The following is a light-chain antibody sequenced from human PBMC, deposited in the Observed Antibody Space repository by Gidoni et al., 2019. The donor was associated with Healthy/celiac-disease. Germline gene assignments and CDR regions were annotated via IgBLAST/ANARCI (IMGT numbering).Light chain of an antibody. CDR1: SSNIGAGYA. CDR3: QSYDSSLSGSV. CDR2: GNS. Sequence: QSVLTQPPSVSEAPGLRVTISCTGSSSNIGAGYAVHWYQQLPGTAPKLLIYGNSNRPSGVPDRFSGSKSGTSASLAITGLQAEDEADYYCQSYDSSLSGSVFGGGTKLTVL. J-gene: IGLJ3*02. V-gene: IGLV1-40*01.